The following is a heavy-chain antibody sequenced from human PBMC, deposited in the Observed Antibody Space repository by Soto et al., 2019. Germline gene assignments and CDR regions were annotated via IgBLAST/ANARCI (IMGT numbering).Heavy chain of an antibody. CDR3: AREDLYEDNGLDS. V-gene: IGHV3-33*01. Sequence: QVQLVESGGGVVQPGRSLRLSCAASGFAFSGHGMHWVRQAPGKGLEWLAVIVDGGSEDHYADSVRGRFTISRDNSKNILYLEMNNLRVEDTAVYYCAREDLYEDNGLDSWVQGTLVTVSP. CDR1: GFAFSGHG. J-gene: IGHJ5*01. CDR2: IVDGGSED. D-gene: IGHD3-3*01.